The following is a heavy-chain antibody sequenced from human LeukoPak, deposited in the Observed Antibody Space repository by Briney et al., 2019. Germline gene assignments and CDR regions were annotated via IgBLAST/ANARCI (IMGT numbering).Heavy chain of an antibody. J-gene: IGHJ5*02. Sequence: SGPTLVNPTQTLTLTCTFSGFSLSTSGVGVGWIRQPPGKALEWLASFYWDDDKRYSPSLKSRLTITKDTSKNQVVLTMTNMDPVDTGTYYCAHCVTSMTTRDFFDAWGQGTLVTVSS. D-gene: IGHD4-17*01. CDR1: GFSLSTSGVG. CDR3: AHCVTSMTTRDFFDA. V-gene: IGHV2-5*02. CDR2: FYWDDDK.